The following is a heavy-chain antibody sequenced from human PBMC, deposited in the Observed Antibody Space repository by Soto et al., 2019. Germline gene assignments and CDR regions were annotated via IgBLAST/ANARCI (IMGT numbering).Heavy chain of an antibody. CDR2: INNDGSDT. Sequence: GGSLRLSCAASGFIVTGYWMHWVRQGPGKGLEWVSGINNDGSDTFYADSVKGRFTISRDKAKNMVYLQMSSLGAEDSAVYYCGTVFDLWGQGTQVTVSS. CDR1: GFIVTGYW. D-gene: IGHD4-4*01. J-gene: IGHJ5*02. V-gene: IGHV3-74*01. CDR3: GTVFDL.